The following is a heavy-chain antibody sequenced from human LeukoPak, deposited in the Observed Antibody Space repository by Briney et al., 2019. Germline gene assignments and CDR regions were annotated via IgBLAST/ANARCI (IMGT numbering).Heavy chain of an antibody. Sequence: GGSLRLSCTASGFTFGDYAMSWFRQAPGKGLERVGFIRSKAYGGTTEYAASVKGRFTISRDDSKSIAYLQMNSLKTEDTAVYYCTRAGNYYDSSGYYDDYWGQGTLVTVSS. CDR2: IRSKAYGGTT. CDR1: GFTFGDYA. CDR3: TRAGNYYDSSGYYDDY. J-gene: IGHJ4*02. V-gene: IGHV3-49*03. D-gene: IGHD3-22*01.